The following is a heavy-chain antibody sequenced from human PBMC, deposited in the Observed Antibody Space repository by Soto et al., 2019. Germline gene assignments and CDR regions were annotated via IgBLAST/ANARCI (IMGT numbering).Heavy chain of an antibody. J-gene: IGHJ5*02. V-gene: IGHV3-74*01. Sequence: GGSLRLSCAASGFNFSNHWMHWVRQRPAEGLVWVSRITSDGKSKAYAESVKGRFAISRDNAKNTLYLQMNGLTAEDTGVYYCARESGDWPLNWFDPWGQGTLVTVSS. CDR1: GFNFSNHW. CDR3: ARESGDWPLNWFDP. CDR2: ITSDGKSK. D-gene: IGHD2-21*02.